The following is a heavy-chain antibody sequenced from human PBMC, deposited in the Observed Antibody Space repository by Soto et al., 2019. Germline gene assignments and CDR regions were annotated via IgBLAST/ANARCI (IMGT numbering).Heavy chain of an antibody. CDR2: IDPRNGGT. Sequence: ASGKVSCKASGYIFSDYYIHWVRQAPGQGLEWMGWIDPRNGGTKYAQKFQDRLTMTTDTSTSTAFLELRRLRLDDTAVFFCARVLYRNVIHAWGQGTLVTVSS. CDR1: GYIFSDYY. D-gene: IGHD5-18*01. V-gene: IGHV1-2*02. J-gene: IGHJ4*02. CDR3: ARVLYRNVIHA.